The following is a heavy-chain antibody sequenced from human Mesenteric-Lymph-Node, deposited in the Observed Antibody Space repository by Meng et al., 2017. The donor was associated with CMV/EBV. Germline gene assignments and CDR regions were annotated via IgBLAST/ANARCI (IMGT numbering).Heavy chain of an antibody. J-gene: IGHJ4*02. Sequence: SLPGYSWPWFPPSPAEGLQWIGEVNFWGTTNYNPALKGRVTISLDLTKSQFSLKLTSVTAADAAVYYCARGGTSLSFGARQNTFDHWGQGTLVTVSS. CDR1: SLPGYS. CDR3: ARGGTSLSFGARQNTFDH. V-gene: IGHV4-34*01. D-gene: IGHD3-10*01. CDR2: VNFWGTT.